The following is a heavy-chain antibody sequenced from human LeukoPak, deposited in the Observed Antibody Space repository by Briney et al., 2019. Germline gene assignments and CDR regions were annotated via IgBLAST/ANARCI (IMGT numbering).Heavy chain of an antibody. Sequence: GGSLRLSCAASGFTFSSYAMSWVRQAPGKGLEWVSAISGSGGSTYYADSVKGRFTISRDNSKNTLYLQMNSLRAEDTAVCYCAKRTVLLRYFDWLPRPLDAFDIWGQGTMVTVSS. CDR3: AKRTVLLRYFDWLPRPLDAFDI. CDR1: GFTFSSYA. J-gene: IGHJ3*02. D-gene: IGHD3-9*01. CDR2: ISGSGGST. V-gene: IGHV3-23*01.